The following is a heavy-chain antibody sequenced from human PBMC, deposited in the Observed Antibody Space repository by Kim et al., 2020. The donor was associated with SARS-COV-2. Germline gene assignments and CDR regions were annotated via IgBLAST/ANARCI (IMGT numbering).Heavy chain of an antibody. CDR1: GFTFSSYA. V-gene: IGHV3-30*04. CDR2: ISYDGSNK. D-gene: IGHD1-26*01. CDR3: ARDRGAIVGATTHFDY. J-gene: IGHJ4*02. Sequence: GGSLRLSCAASGFTFSSYAMHWVRQAPGKGLEWVAVISYDGSNKYYADSVKGRFTISRDNSKNTLYLQMNSLRAEDTAVYYCARDRGAIVGATTHFDYWGQGTLVTVSS.